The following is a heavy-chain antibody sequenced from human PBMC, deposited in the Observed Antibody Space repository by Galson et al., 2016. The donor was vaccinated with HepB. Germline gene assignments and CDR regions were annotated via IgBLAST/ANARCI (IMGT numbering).Heavy chain of an antibody. CDR2: ISNDGTHV. CDR3: AKGGSSYLNNFDY. V-gene: IGHV3-30-3*01. CDR1: GFTFSYYA. D-gene: IGHD6-6*01. Sequence: SLRLSCAASGFTFSYYALHWVRQAPGKGLEWVAVISNDGTHVYYADSVKGRLTISRDNSKNSLYLQMNSLRAEDTAFYYRAKGGSSYLNNFDYWGQGTLVTVSS. J-gene: IGHJ4*02.